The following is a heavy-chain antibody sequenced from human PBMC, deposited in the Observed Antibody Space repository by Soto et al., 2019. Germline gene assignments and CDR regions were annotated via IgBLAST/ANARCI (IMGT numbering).Heavy chain of an antibody. J-gene: IGHJ6*02. Sequence: PGGSLRLSCAASGFTFTTYIMNWVRQAPGKGLEWVSSITSSSSYIYFADSVKGRFTISRDNAKNSLYLQMNSLRVEDTAVYYCTRDVNDPYYYYYGMDVWGQGTTVTVSS. CDR2: ITSSSSYI. D-gene: IGHD3-16*01. CDR1: GFTFTTYI. V-gene: IGHV3-21*01. CDR3: TRDVNDPYYYYYGMDV.